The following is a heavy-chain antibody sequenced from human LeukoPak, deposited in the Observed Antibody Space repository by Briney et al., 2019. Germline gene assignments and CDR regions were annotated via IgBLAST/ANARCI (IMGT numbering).Heavy chain of an antibody. CDR3: ARHRIVGATTFDY. J-gene: IGHJ4*02. Sequence: PSETLSLTCTVSGGSISSSSYYWGWIRQPPGKGLERIGSIYYSGSTYYNPSLKSRVTISVDTSKNQFSLKLSSVTAADTAVYYCARHRIVGATTFDYWGQGTLVTVSS. CDR2: IYYSGST. CDR1: GGSISSSSYY. V-gene: IGHV4-39*01. D-gene: IGHD1-26*01.